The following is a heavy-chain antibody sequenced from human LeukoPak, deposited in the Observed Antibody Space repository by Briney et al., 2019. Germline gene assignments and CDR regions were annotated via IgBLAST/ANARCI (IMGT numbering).Heavy chain of an antibody. V-gene: IGHV5-51*01. CDR2: IYPGDSDI. J-gene: IGHJ4*02. CDR1: GYSFPTYW. Sequence: GESLKISCKGSGYSFPTYWIGWVRQMPGKGLEWLGIIYPGDSDIRYSPSFQGQVTISADKSISTAYLQWSSLKASDTAMYYCARSGDSSGYYYGCDYWGQGTLVTVSS. CDR3: ARSGDSSGYYYGCDY. D-gene: IGHD3-22*01.